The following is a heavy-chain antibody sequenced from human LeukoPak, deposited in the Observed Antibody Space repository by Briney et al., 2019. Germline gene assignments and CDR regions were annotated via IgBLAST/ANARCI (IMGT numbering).Heavy chain of an antibody. CDR2: IYTSGST. Sequence: SETLSLTCTVSGGSISSYYWSWIRQPAGKGLEWIGRIYTSGSTNYNPSLKSRVTISVDTSKNQFSLKLSSVTAADTAVYYCARDSHIVVVTDAFDIWGQGTMVTVSS. D-gene: IGHD2-21*02. CDR1: GGSISSYY. CDR3: ARDSHIVVVTDAFDI. J-gene: IGHJ3*02. V-gene: IGHV4-4*07.